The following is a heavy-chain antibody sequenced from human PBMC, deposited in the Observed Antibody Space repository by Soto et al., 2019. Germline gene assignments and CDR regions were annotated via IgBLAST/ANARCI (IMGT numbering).Heavy chain of an antibody. CDR1: GDSVSKYY. CDR2: IHSTRSP. CDR3: ARSPAYGDYANLDT. J-gene: IGHJ5*02. D-gene: IGHD4-17*01. Sequence: SETLSLTCTVSGDSVSKYYWYWIRHPAGKGLEWIGRIHSTRSPNYNPSLKSRVTMSVDTSKNQFSLKLNLTSVTAAGTAVYYCARSPAYGDYANLDTWGQGTLVTVSS. V-gene: IGHV4-4*07.